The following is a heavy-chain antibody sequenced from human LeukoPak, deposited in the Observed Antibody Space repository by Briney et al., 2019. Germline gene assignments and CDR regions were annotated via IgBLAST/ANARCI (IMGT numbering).Heavy chain of an antibody. D-gene: IGHD3-16*02. Sequence: SETLSLTCTASGGSISSYYWSWIRQPPGKGLEWIGYIYYSGSTNYNPSLKSRVTISVDTSKNQFSLKLSSVTAADTAVYYCARSAYDCVWGSYRSDAFDIWGQGTMVTVSS. V-gene: IGHV4-59*01. CDR3: ARSAYDCVWGSYRSDAFDI. CDR1: GGSISSYY. J-gene: IGHJ3*02. CDR2: IYYSGST.